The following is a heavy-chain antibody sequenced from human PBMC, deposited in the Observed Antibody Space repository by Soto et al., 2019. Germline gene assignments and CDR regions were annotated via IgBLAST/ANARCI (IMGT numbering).Heavy chain of an antibody. Sequence: ASVKVSCKASGGTFSSYAISWVRQAPGQGLEWMGGIIPIFGTANYAQKFQGRVTITADESTSTAYMELSSLRSEDTAVYYCARESGRTYGDYDAWFDPWGQGTPVTVYS. D-gene: IGHD4-17*01. J-gene: IGHJ5*02. CDR1: GGTFSSYA. V-gene: IGHV1-69*13. CDR3: ARESGRTYGDYDAWFDP. CDR2: IIPIFGTA.